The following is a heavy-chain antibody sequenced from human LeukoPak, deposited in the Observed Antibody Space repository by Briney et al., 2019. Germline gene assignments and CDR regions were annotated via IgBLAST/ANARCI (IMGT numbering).Heavy chain of an antibody. V-gene: IGHV1-2*02. CDR2: IKPNSGDT. D-gene: IGHD3-10*01. J-gene: IGHJ4*02. CDR3: ARLYYDSGSPFDY. Sequence: AASVKVSCMASVYTFTGYYMHCVRPAPGQGLEWMGWIKPNSGDTDYAQKLQGRATKTRDTSISTAYMELSRLRSDDTAVYYCARLYYDSGSPFDYWGQGTLVTVSS. CDR1: VYTFTGYY.